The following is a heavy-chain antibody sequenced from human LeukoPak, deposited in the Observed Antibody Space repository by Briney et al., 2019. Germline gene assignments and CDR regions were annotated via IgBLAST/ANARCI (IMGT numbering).Heavy chain of an antibody. CDR1: GFTFSDFY. V-gene: IGHV3-11*04. D-gene: IGHD3-16*01. CDR2: ISTTGYTI. J-gene: IGHJ6*03. CDR3: ARDYASEYMDV. Sequence: GGSLRLSCEASGFTFSDFYMSWIRQAPGQGLEWLSCISTTGYTIYYADSVKGRFTISRDNTQNSLFLQMDSLRVEDTAVYYCARDYASEYMDVWGKGTTVTVSS.